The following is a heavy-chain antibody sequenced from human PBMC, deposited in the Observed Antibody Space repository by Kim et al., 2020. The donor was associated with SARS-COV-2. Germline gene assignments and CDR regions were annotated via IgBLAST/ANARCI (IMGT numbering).Heavy chain of an antibody. V-gene: IGHV3-30-3*01. Sequence: GGSLRLSCAASGFIFRDFTMHWVRQAPGKGLEWVAVISYDGTTDYYTDSVKGRFTISRDFSQNDVYLQMSSLRDEDTAIYFCARGTFAVAGGYLDNWGQG. CDR2: ISYDGTTD. CDR3: ARGTFAVAGGYLDN. D-gene: IGHD6-19*01. J-gene: IGHJ4*02. CDR1: GFIFRDFT.